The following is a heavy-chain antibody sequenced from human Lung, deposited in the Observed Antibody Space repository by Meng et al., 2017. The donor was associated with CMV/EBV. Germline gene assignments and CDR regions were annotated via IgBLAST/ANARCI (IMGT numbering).Heavy chain of an antibody. D-gene: IGHD3-10*01. J-gene: IGHJ1*01. CDR3: LRRSGGSV. V-gene: IGHV4-4*02. CDR2: IPHRGSS. Sequence: QWRESGPALVKPSEPLSLTCAVSGDSITNHNWWAWVRQPPGKGLEWIGEIPHRGSSAYNPSLKSRVSMSIDKSKNQFSLKLTSVTAADTAVYHCLRRSGGSVWGQGTLVTVSS. CDR1: GDSITNHNW.